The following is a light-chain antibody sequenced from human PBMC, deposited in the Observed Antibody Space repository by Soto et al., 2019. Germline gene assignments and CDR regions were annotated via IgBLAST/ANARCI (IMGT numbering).Light chain of an antibody. CDR1: QSISNH. J-gene: IGKJ1*01. V-gene: IGKV1-39*01. CDR2: AAS. Sequence: DIQMTQSPSSLSASLEDRVIITCRASQSISNHLNWYQQKPGKAPKLLIFAASSLQSGVPSRFSGSRSGPDFTLTISSLQPEDFATYYCQQSYSRPPTFGQGPKVDIK. CDR3: QQSYSRPPT.